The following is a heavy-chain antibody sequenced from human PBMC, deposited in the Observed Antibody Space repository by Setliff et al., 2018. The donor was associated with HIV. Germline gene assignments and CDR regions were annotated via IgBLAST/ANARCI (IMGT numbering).Heavy chain of an antibody. V-gene: IGHV4-61*09. Sequence: SETLSLTCTVSGGSISSGTYYWSWIRQPAGKGLEWIGHIYSTGNTNYNSSLKSRVTMSIETSKNQFSLKLTSVTAADTAVYYCARDDDKLFDYWGQGALVTAPQ. CDR2: IYSTGNT. J-gene: IGHJ4*02. CDR1: GGSISSGTYY. CDR3: ARDDDKLFDY. D-gene: IGHD3-22*01.